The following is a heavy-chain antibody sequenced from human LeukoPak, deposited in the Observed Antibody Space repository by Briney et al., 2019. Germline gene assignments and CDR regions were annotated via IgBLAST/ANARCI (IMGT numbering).Heavy chain of an antibody. J-gene: IGHJ1*01. D-gene: IGHD6-13*01. CDR1: GYTFTGYY. CDR2: INPNSGGT. Sequence: ASVKVSCKASGYTFTGYYMHWVRQAPGQGLEWMGWINPNSGGTNYAQKFQGRVTMTRDTSISTAYMELSRLRSDDTDVYYCARAGIAAAGRISEYFQHWGQGTLVTVSS. V-gene: IGHV1-2*02. CDR3: ARAGIAAAGRISEYFQH.